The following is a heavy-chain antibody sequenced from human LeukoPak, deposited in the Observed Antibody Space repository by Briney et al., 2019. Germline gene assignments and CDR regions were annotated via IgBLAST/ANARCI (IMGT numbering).Heavy chain of an antibody. D-gene: IGHD3-10*01. CDR1: GYTFNGYY. J-gene: IGHJ6*03. CDR2: IYPNSGGI. Sequence: ASVKVSCKASGYTFNGYYMHWVRQAPGQGLEWMGWIYPNSGGIYYAQKFRGRVTMTSDTSISTAYMELSRLRSDDTAVYYCARGVTGIYYYYYMDVWGKGTTVTVSS. V-gene: IGHV1-2*02. CDR3: ARGVTGIYYYYYMDV.